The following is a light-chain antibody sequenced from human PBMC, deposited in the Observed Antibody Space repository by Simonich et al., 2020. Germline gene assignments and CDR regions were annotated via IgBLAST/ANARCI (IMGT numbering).Light chain of an antibody. J-gene: IGLJ3*02. CDR2: LNSDGSH. Sequence: QLVLTQSPSASASLGASVKLTCTLSSGHSSYAIAWHPQQPEKGPRYLMKLNSDGSHSKGDGIPDRCSGSSSGAERYLTISRLQSEDEADYYCQTWGTGIQVFGGGTKLTVL. V-gene: IGLV4-69*01. CDR3: QTWGTGIQV. CDR1: SGHSSYA.